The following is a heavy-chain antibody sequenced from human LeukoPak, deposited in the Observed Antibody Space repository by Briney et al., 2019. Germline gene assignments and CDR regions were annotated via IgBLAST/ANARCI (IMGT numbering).Heavy chain of an antibody. CDR3: AKGLGYVGLVNDY. J-gene: IGHJ4*02. Sequence: GGSLRLSCAASGFTLRSNSMHWVRQAPGKGLEYVSAISYNEGPTYYADSVKGRFTISRDNSKNTLFLQMNSLRAEDTAVYYCAKGLGYVGLVNDYWGQGTLLTVSS. CDR2: ISYNEGPT. D-gene: IGHD3/OR15-3a*01. V-gene: IGHV3-64*02. CDR1: GFTLRSNS.